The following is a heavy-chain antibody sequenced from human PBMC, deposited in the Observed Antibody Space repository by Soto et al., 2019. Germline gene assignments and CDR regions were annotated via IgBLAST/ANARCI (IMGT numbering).Heavy chain of an antibody. CDR3: ARAGDATYYYDSSGYYDQLRFDY. D-gene: IGHD3-22*01. Sequence: GGSLRLSCAASGFTFSSYAMHWVRQAPGKGLEWVAVISYDGSNKYYADSVKGRFTISRDNSKNTLYLQMNSLRAEDTAVYYCARAGDATYYYDSSGYYDQLRFDYWGQGTLVTVSS. CDR2: ISYDGSNK. V-gene: IGHV3-30-3*01. CDR1: GFTFSSYA. J-gene: IGHJ4*02.